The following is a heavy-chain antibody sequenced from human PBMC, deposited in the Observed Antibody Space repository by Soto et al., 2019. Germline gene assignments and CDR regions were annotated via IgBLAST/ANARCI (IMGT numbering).Heavy chain of an antibody. Sequence: ASVKVSCKVSGYRFTTYGINWVRQAPGQGLEWVGWFNPDNQNTNYAQKFQDRVSLTTDSSTNAAYMELRDLRSDDTAVYYCARVRFGDPFDFWGQGSMVTVSS. CDR1: GYRFTTYG. D-gene: IGHD3-16*01. CDR2: FNPDNQNT. CDR3: ARVRFGDPFDF. V-gene: IGHV1-18*01. J-gene: IGHJ4*02.